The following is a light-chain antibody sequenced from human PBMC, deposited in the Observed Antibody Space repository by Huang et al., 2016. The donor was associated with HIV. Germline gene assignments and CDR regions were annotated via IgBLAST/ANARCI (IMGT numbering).Light chain of an antibody. CDR3: QQYYSTPPVT. CDR2: WAS. Sequence: DIVMTQSPDSLAVSLGERATINCKSSQSVLYSSNNQNYLAWYQQKPGQPPKLLMYWASTRESGVPDRFSGSGSGPDFTLTISSLQAEDVAVYYCQQYYSTPPVTFGPGTKVDIK. V-gene: IGKV4-1*01. CDR1: QSVLYSSNNQNY. J-gene: IGKJ3*01.